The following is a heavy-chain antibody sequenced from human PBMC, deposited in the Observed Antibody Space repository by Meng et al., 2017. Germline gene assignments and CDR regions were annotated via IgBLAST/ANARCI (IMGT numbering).Heavy chain of an antibody. CDR1: GGTFSSYA. D-gene: IGHD5-24*01. CDR3: ARDLRDGYNYGPSAFDI. Sequence: SVKVSCKASGGTFSSYAISWVRQAPGQGLEWMGGIIPIFGTENYAQKFQGRVTITADESTSTAYMELSSLRSEDTAVYYCARDLRDGYNYGPSAFDIWGQGTMVTVSS. CDR2: IIPIFGTE. J-gene: IGHJ3*02. V-gene: IGHV1-69*13.